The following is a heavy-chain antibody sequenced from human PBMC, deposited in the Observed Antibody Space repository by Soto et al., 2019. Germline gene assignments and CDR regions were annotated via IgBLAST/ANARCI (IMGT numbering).Heavy chain of an antibody. D-gene: IGHD6-25*01. CDR3: AIQTGPVIAAAGRRPNYYHYGMDV. Sequence: ASVKVSCKASGGTFSSYAISWVRQSPVQGLEWMGVIIPIFGTANYAQKFQGRVTITADESTSTAYMELSSLRSEHTAVYYCAIQTGPVIAAAGRRPNYYHYGMDVCGQGTTVPVYS. J-gene: IGHJ6*02. CDR2: IIPIFGTA. V-gene: IGHV1-69*13. CDR1: GGTFSSYA.